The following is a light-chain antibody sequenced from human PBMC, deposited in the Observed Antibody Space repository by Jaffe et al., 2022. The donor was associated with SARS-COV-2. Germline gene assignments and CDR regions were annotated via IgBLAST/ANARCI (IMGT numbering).Light chain of an antibody. Sequence: DIVMTQSPDSLAVSLGERATINCKSSQSVVYSSNNQNYLAWYQQKPGQPPKLLIYWASTRESGVPDRFSGSGSGTDFTLTINSLQAEDVAVYYCQQYFSTLYTFGQGTKLEIK. CDR1: QSVVYSSNNQNY. CDR3: QQYFSTLYT. V-gene: IGKV4-1*01. J-gene: IGKJ2*01. CDR2: WAS.